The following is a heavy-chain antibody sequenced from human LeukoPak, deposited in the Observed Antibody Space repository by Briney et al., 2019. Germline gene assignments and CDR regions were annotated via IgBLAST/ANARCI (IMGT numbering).Heavy chain of an antibody. V-gene: IGHV3-74*01. CDR2: INPSGSST. CDR3: ARSNQADDY. CDR1: GFTFSNYW. D-gene: IGHD1-14*01. J-gene: IGHJ4*02. Sequence: GGSLRLSCAASGFTFSNYWMHWVRHVPGKGLVWVSRINPSGSSTTYADSVKGRFTISRDNAKNMLYLQMDSLRAEDTGIYYCARSNQADDYWGQGTLVTVSS.